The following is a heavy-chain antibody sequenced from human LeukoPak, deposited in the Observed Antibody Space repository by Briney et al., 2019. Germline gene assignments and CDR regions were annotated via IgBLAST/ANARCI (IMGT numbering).Heavy chain of an antibody. CDR2: ISYDGSNK. J-gene: IGHJ6*02. CDR3: ARTVVKHGYYYYGMDV. CDR1: GFTFSSYA. Sequence: PGGSLRLSCAASGFTFSSYAMHWVRQAPGKGLEWVAVISYDGSNKYYADSVKGRFTISRDNSKNTLYLQMNSLRAEDTAVYYCARTVVKHGYYYYGMDVWGQGTTVTVSS. D-gene: IGHD4-23*01. V-gene: IGHV3-30-3*01.